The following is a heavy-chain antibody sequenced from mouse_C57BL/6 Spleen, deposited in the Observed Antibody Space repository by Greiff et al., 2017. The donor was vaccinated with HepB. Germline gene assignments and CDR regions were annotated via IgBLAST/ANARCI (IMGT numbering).Heavy chain of an antibody. CDR2: INPNNGGT. Sequence: EVQLQQSGPELVKPGASVKIPCKASGYTFTDYNMDWVKQSHGKSLEWIGDINPNNGGTIYNQKFKGKATLTVDKSSSTAYMALRSLTSEDTAVYYCARFNMDYYGSSYGNAMDYWGQGTSVTVSS. V-gene: IGHV1-18*01. CDR1: GYTFTDYN. J-gene: IGHJ4*01. CDR3: ARFNMDYYGSSYGNAMDY. D-gene: IGHD1-1*01.